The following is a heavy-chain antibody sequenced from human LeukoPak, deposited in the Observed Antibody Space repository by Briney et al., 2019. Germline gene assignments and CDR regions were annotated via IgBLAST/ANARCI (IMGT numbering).Heavy chain of an antibody. V-gene: IGHV4-31*03. Sequence: SQTLSLTCTVSGGSVSSGGHYWSWIRQHPGKGLAWIGYIYYSGSTYYNPSLKSRVTISVDTSKNQFSLKLSSATAADTAVYYCARVSGGGNFLDYWGQGTLVTVSS. CDR1: GGSVSSGGHY. J-gene: IGHJ4*02. CDR2: IYYSGST. CDR3: ARVSGGGNFLDY. D-gene: IGHD2-15*01.